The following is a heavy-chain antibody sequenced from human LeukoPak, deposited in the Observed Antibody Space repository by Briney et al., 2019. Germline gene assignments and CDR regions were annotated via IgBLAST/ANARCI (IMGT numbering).Heavy chain of an antibody. D-gene: IGHD5-24*01. V-gene: IGHV3-23*01. CDR1: GFTFIRYA. Sequence: GGSLRLSCAASGFTFIRYAMSWVRQAPGKGLEWVSAISGSGGSTYYADSGKGRFAISRDNSRNTLYLQMNSLRAEDTAVYYCAKARADGYNFDYWGQGTLVTVSS. J-gene: IGHJ4*02. CDR3: AKARADGYNFDY. CDR2: ISGSGGST.